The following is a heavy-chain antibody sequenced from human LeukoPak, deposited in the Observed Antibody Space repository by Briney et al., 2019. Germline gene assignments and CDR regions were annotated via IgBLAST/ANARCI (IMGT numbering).Heavy chain of an antibody. CDR2: ISSSSSYT. CDR1: GFTFSSYS. V-gene: IGHV3-21*01. CDR3: ARRSPFDY. J-gene: IGHJ4*02. Sequence: GGSLRLSCAASGFTFSSYSMNWVRQAPGKGLEWVSSISSSSSYTYYADSVKGRFTISRDNAKNSLYLQMNSLRAEDTAVYYCARRSPFDYWGQGTLVTVSS.